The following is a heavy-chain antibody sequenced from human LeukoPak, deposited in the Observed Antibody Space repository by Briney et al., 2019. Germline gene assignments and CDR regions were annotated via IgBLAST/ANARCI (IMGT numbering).Heavy chain of an antibody. V-gene: IGHV3-30*18. CDR2: ISYDGSNK. Sequence: PGRSLRLSCAASGFTFSSYGMHWVRQAPGKGLEWVAVISYDGSNKYYADSVKGRFTISRDNSKNTLYLQMDSLRAEDTAVYYCAKETTVTTRYYYYGMDVWGQGTTVTVSS. CDR3: AKETTVTTRYYYYGMDV. D-gene: IGHD4-17*01. CDR1: GFTFSSYG. J-gene: IGHJ6*02.